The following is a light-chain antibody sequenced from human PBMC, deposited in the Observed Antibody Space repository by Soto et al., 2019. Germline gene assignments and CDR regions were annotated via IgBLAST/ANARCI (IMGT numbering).Light chain of an antibody. CDR3: QTWGTGIWV. Sequence: QLVLTQSPSASASLGASVKLTCTLSSGHSSYAIAWHQQQPEKGTRYLMKINSDGSHSKGDGIPDRFSGSSSGAERYLTISSLQSEDEADYYCQTWGTGIWVFGGGTKLTVL. CDR2: INSDGSH. CDR1: SGHSSYA. V-gene: IGLV4-69*01. J-gene: IGLJ3*02.